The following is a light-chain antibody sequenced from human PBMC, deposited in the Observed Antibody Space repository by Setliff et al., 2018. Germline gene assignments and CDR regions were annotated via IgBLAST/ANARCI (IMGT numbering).Light chain of an antibody. CDR3: CAYTGSSTYV. V-gene: IGLV2-14*01. CDR1: SSDVGSYDL. J-gene: IGLJ1*01. CDR2: DVN. Sequence: QSVLTQPASVSGSPGQSITISCSGTSSDVGSYDLVSWYQQHPGTAPKLIISDVNNRPSGVSNRFFGSKSGNTASLTISGLQAEDEAAYYCCAYTGSSTYVFGTGTKGTVL.